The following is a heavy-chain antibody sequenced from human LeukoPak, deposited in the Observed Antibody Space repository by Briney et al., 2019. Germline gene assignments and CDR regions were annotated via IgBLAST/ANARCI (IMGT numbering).Heavy chain of an antibody. J-gene: IGHJ6*02. CDR3: ARATSTSVIPVTHHYYYGMDV. CDR2: ISAYNGNT. CDR1: GYTFTSYG. V-gene: IGHV1-18*01. D-gene: IGHD2-2*01. Sequence: RASVKVSCKASGYTFTSYGISWVRQAPGQGLEWMGWISAYNGNTNYAQKLQGRVTMTTDTSTSTAYMELRSLRSDDSAVYYCARATSTSVIPVTHHYYYGMDVWGQGTTVTVSS.